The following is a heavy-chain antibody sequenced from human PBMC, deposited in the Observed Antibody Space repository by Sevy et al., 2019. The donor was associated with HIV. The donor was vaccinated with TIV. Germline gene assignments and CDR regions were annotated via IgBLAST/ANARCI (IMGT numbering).Heavy chain of an antibody. CDR2: VSPVSGAT. Sequence: ASVKVSCKASGYMFNAYWIHWVRQAPGQGLEWMGWVSPVSGATLYAHSFQGRVTMTLDTSINTAYMELTRLTSDDTAMYFCTRDAGIYGPPWWFDPWGQGTLVTVSS. D-gene: IGHD5-12*01. CDR3: TRDAGIYGPPWWFDP. V-gene: IGHV1-2*02. J-gene: IGHJ5*02. CDR1: GYMFNAYW.